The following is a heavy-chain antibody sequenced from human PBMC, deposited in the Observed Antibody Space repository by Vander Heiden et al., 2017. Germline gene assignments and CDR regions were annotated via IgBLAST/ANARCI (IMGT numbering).Heavy chain of an antibody. V-gene: IGHV3-9*01. CDR3: AKDGGSSWGEFDY. Sequence: EVQLVESGGGLVQPGRSLRLSCAASGFTFDDYAMHWVRQAPGKGLEWVSGINWNRGSIDYADSVKGRFNISRDNAKNSLYLHMNRLRTEDTALYYCAKDGGSSWGEFDYWGQGTLVTVSS. D-gene: IGHD6-13*01. J-gene: IGHJ4*02. CDR1: GFTFDDYA. CDR2: INWNRGSI.